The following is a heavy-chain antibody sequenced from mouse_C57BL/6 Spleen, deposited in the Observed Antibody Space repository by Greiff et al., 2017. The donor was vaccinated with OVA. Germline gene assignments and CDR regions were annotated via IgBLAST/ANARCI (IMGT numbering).Heavy chain of an antibody. CDR3: ARCGDSSGYYAMDY. CDR2: INPGSGGT. CDR1: GYAFTNYL. Sequence: VKLVESGAELVRPGTSVKVSCKASGYAFTNYLIEWVKQRPGQGLEWIGVINPGSGGTNYNEKFKGKATLTADKSSSTAYMHLSSLTSEDSAVYFCARCGDSSGYYAMDYWGQGTSVTVSS. D-gene: IGHD3-2*02. J-gene: IGHJ4*01. V-gene: IGHV1-54*01.